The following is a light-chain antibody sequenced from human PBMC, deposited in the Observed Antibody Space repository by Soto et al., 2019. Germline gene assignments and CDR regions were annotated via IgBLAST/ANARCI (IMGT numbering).Light chain of an antibody. CDR2: DIY. V-gene: IGLV2-14*01. CDR1: SSDVGRYSF. CDR3: SSYTSSSTLV. Sequence: QSALTQPRSVSGSPGQSVTISCTGTSSDVGRYSFVSWYQQHPGKAPKLILYDIYKRPSGVSNRFSGSKSGNTASLTISGLQAEDEADYYCSSYTSSSTLVFGTGTKVTVL. J-gene: IGLJ1*01.